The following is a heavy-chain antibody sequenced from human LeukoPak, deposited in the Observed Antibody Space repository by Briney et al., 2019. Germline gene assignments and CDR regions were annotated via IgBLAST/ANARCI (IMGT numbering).Heavy chain of an antibody. V-gene: IGHV3-66*01. CDR3: ARDSSGNGMDV. J-gene: IGHJ6*02. D-gene: IGHD6-19*01. Sequence: GGSLRLSCAASGFTVSGNYMSWVRQAPGKGLEWVSVFYSGGSTYYADSVKGRFTISRDNSKNTVYLQVNSLRAEDTGVYYCARDSSGNGMDVWGQGTTVTVSS. CDR2: FYSGGST. CDR1: GFTVSGNY.